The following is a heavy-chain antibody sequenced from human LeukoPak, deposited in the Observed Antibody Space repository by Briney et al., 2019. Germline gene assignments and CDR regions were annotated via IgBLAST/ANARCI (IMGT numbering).Heavy chain of an antibody. J-gene: IGHJ1*01. D-gene: IGHD2-2*02. V-gene: IGHV1-69*13. CDR2: IIPIFGTA. CDR3: ARTIVVVPAAILRQEVAEYFQH. CDR1: GGTFSSYA. Sequence: GASVKVSCKASGGTFSSYAISWVRQAPGQGLEWMGGIIPIFGTANYAQKFQGRVTITADESTSTAYMELSSLRSEDTAVYYCARTIVVVPAAILRQEVAEYFQHWGQGTLVTVSS.